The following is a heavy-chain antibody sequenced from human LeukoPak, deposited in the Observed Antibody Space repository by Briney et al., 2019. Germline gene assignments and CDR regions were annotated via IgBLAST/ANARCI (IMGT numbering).Heavy chain of an antibody. V-gene: IGHV3-49*03. J-gene: IGHJ4*02. CDR2: IRSKVYGGTT. Sequence: GGSLRLSCTASGFTFGDYAMSWFRQAPGKGLEWVGFIRSKVYGGTTEYAASVRGRFTISRDDSKSIAYLQMNSLKSEDTAVYYCVRYSGDADYWGQGTLVTVSS. CDR3: VRYSGDADY. CDR1: GFTFGDYA. D-gene: IGHD5-12*01.